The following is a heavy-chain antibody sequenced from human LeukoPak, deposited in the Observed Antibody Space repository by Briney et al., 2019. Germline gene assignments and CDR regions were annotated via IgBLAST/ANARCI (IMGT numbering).Heavy chain of an antibody. CDR1: GGPISSTTDY. CDR3: VRHFHRSGYVVDL. J-gene: IGHJ5*02. Sequence: SETLTLMCTASGGPISSTTDYWGWVRQPPGRGLEWIGGIIYSGNTKYNPSLKSRVTISVDTTKNQFSLKLTSVTAADTAVFFCVRHFHRSGYVVDLWGQATKATVSS. CDR2: IIYSGNT. V-gene: IGHV4-39*01. D-gene: IGHD6-13*01.